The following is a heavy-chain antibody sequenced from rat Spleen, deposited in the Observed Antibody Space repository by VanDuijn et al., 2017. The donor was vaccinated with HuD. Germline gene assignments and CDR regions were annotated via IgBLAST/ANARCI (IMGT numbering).Heavy chain of an antibody. V-gene: IGHV5-27*01. CDR3: TIIRGTY. J-gene: IGHJ2*01. CDR2: ISNGGGNT. CDR1: GFTFSDFY. D-gene: IGHD4-3*01. Sequence: EVQLVESGGGLVQPGRSLKLSCAASGFTFSDFYMAWVRQAPKKGLEWVASISNGGGNTYYRDSVKGRFTISRDDAKSILYLQMDSLRSEDTATYYCTIIRGTYWGQGVMVTVSS.